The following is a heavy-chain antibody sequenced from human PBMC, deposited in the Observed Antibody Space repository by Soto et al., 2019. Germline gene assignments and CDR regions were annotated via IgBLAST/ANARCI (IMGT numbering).Heavy chain of an antibody. CDR1: GGSLSGYF. CDR2: IYYTGTT. Sequence: NPSETLSLTCTVSGGSLSGYFWAWIRQPPGKGLEYIGYIYYTGTTNYNPSLKSRVTISLDTSKNQFSLKLSSVTAADTAVYFCARLPKREYSYGLIDYWGQGTLVTVSS. V-gene: IGHV4-59*08. J-gene: IGHJ4*02. D-gene: IGHD5-18*01. CDR3: ARLPKREYSYGLIDY.